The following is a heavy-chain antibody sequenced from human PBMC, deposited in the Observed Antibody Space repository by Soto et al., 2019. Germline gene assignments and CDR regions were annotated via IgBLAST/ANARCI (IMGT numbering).Heavy chain of an antibody. Sequence: SETLSLTCTFSGFSIIGKIYDWSWVRQPPWNGLDGIVNIYYSCSTYCNPSLKSRVTISVDTSKNQFSLKLSSVTSADTAVYYRARPPRVWFRELGLHYYYPLHVWGKGPKVTXYS. CDR2: IYYSCST. V-gene: IGHV4-39*01. D-gene: IGHD3-10*01. J-gene: IGHJ6*04. CDR3: ARPPRVWFRELGLHYYYPLHV. CDR1: GFSIIGKIYD.